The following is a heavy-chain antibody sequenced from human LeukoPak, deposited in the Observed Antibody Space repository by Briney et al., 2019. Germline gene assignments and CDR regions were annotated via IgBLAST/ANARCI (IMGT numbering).Heavy chain of an antibody. D-gene: IGHD2-2*01. V-gene: IGHV3-23*01. Sequence: PGGSLRLSCAASGFTFSSYAMSWVRQAPGKGLEWASAISGSGGSTYYADSVKGRFTISRDNSKNTLYLQMNSLRAEDTAVYYCAKSLGYCSSTSCHYYFDYWGQGTLVTVSS. CDR2: ISGSGGST. CDR3: AKSLGYCSSTSCHYYFDY. J-gene: IGHJ4*02. CDR1: GFTFSSYA.